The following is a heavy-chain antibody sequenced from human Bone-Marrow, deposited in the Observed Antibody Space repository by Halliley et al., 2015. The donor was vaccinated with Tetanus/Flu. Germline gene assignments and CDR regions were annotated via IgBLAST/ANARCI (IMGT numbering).Heavy chain of an antibody. Sequence: TLSLTCTVSGVSLTSSGYYWGWIRQPPGKGLEWIGSLYYSGSTYYNPSLKSRVSISVDTSKNHLSLNLNSVTAADTAVYYCARHYRHWLFGCWGQGTLVTVSS. V-gene: IGHV4-39*01. D-gene: IGHD3-22*01. CDR1: GVSLTSSGYY. J-gene: IGHJ4*02. CDR2: LYYSGST. CDR3: ARHYRHWLFGC.